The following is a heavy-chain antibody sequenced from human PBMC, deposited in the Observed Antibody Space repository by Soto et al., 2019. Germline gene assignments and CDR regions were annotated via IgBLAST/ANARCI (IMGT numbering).Heavy chain of an antibody. V-gene: IGHV3-33*01. CDR1: GFTFSSYG. D-gene: IGHD1-20*01. CDR3: ARDERYITGPMDV. J-gene: IGHJ6*02. CDR2: IWYDGSNK. Sequence: PGGSLRLSCAASGFTFSSYGMHWVRQAPGKGLEWVAVIWYDGSNKYYADSVKGRFTISRDNSKNTLYLQMNSLRAEDTAVYYCARDERYITGPMDVWGQGTTVTVS.